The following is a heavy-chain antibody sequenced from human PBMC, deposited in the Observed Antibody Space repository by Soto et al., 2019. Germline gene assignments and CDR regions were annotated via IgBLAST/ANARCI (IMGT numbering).Heavy chain of an antibody. CDR1: GGSISTYS. D-gene: IGHD6-19*01. Sequence: SETLSLTCTVSGGSISTYSWSWIRQPPGKGLEWIAYIYYSGSTNYNPSLKSRVTISLDTSKNQFSLKLSSVTAADTAVYYCARGIAVAGTYNWFDPWGQGTLVTVSS. CDR3: ARGIAVAGTYNWFDP. CDR2: IYYSGST. J-gene: IGHJ5*02. V-gene: IGHV4-59*01.